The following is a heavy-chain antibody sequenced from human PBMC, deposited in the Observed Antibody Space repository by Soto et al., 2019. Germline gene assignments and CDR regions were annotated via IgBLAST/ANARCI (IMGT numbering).Heavy chain of an antibody. V-gene: IGHV1-2*02. J-gene: IGHJ3*01. CDR1: GYTFTGYY. D-gene: IGHD3-22*01. CDR2: INPNSGGT. CDR3: AKYYSDSSGYYSKSRADNAFDF. Sequence: GASVKVSCKASGYTFTGYYMHWVRQAPGQGLEWMGWINPNSGGTDYAQKFQGRVTMTRDTSISTAYMELSSLRSEDTAVYYCAKYYSDSSGYYSKSRADNAFDFWGQGTMVTVSS.